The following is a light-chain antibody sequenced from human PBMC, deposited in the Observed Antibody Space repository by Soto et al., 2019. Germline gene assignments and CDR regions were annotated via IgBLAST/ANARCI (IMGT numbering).Light chain of an antibody. CDR2: KAS. Sequence: DIQMTQSPSTLSASVGDRVTITCRASQSISSWLAWYQQKPGKAPKLLIYKASSLEIGVPSRFSGSGSGTEFTLTISSLKPDDFANYYCQQYNSYWTFGQGTKVEIK. V-gene: IGKV1-5*03. CDR1: QSISSW. J-gene: IGKJ1*01. CDR3: QQYNSYWT.